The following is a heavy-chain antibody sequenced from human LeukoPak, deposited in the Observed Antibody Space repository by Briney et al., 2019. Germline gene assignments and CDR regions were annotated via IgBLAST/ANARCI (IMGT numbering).Heavy chain of an antibody. Sequence: SETLSLTCAVYGGSFSGYYWSWIRQPPGKGLEWIGEINHSGSTNYNPSLKSRVTISVDTSKNQFSLKLSSVTAADTAVYYCARGLYCSSTSCYAVGHTISYYFAYWGQGTLVTVSS. D-gene: IGHD2-2*01. CDR1: GGSFSGYY. V-gene: IGHV4-34*01. CDR2: INHSGST. CDR3: ARGLYCSSTSCYAVGHTISYYFAY. J-gene: IGHJ4*02.